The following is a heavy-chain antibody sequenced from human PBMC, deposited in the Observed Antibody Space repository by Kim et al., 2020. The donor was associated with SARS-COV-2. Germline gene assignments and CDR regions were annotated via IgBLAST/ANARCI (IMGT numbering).Heavy chain of an antibody. J-gene: IGHJ3*02. CDR3: VRDRMGGAFDM. CDR2: ITKMSTTI. V-gene: IGHV3-48*02. D-gene: IGHD3-16*01. Sequence: GGSLRLSCATSGFTFSAYDMNWVRQAPGKGLEWLSFITKMSTTIYYADSVEGRFTISRDNAKNSLFLQMNSLRDEDTALYYCVRDRMGGAFDMWGQGTMGTVSS. CDR1: GFTFSAYD.